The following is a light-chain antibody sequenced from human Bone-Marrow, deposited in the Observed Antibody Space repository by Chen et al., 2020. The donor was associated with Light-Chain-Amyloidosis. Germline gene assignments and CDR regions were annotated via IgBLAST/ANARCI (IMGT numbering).Light chain of an antibody. J-gene: IGLJ3*02. CDR3: LLYYAGAWV. CDR1: TGAVTSGYY. Sequence: QTVVTQEPSLTVSPGGTVTLTCASSTGAVTSGYYPNWFQQKPGQAPRALIYSTDNKHSWTPDRFSGSLLGGKAALTLSGVLPEDEAEYYCLLYYAGAWVFGGVTKLTVL. CDR2: STD. V-gene: IGLV7-43*01.